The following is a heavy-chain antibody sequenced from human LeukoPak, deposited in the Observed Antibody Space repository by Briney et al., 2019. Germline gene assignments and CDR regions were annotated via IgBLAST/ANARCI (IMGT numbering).Heavy chain of an antibody. D-gene: IGHD3-22*01. CDR2: IDWDDDK. V-gene: IGHV2-70*11. Sequence: SGPALVKPTQTRTLTCTFSGFSLSTSGMCVSWIRQPPGKALEWLARIDWDDDKYYSTSLKTRLTISKDTSKNQVVLTMTNMDPVDTATYYCARHYYDSSGYSFDYWGQGTLVTVSS. CDR1: GFSLSTSGMC. J-gene: IGHJ4*02. CDR3: ARHYYDSSGYSFDY.